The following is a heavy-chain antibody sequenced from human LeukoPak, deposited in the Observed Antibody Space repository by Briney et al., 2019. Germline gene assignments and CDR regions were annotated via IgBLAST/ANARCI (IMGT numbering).Heavy chain of an antibody. Sequence: RPGGSLRLSCAASGFTFSSYAMHWVRQAPGKGLEWVAVISYDGSNKYYADSVKGRFTISRDNSKNTLYLQMNSLRAEDTAVYYCARDRSEGTAGVRGIFDYWGRGTLVTVSS. CDR2: ISYDGSNK. CDR3: ARDRSEGTAGVRGIFDY. D-gene: IGHD3-10*01. CDR1: GFTFSSYA. J-gene: IGHJ4*02. V-gene: IGHV3-30-3*01.